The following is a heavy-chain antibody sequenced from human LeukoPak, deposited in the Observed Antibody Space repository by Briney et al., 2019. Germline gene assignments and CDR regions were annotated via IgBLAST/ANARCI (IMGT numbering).Heavy chain of an antibody. CDR3: AKASLGYYDSRGY. CDR2: INQDGNQK. Sequence: GGSLRLSCAASGFTFNNYWMSWVRQAPGKGLEWMANINQDGNQKYYVDSVKGRFTISRDNSKNTLYLQMNSLRAEDTAVYYCAKASLGYYDSRGYWGQGTLVTVSS. D-gene: IGHD3-22*01. CDR1: GFTFNNYW. V-gene: IGHV3-7*03. J-gene: IGHJ4*02.